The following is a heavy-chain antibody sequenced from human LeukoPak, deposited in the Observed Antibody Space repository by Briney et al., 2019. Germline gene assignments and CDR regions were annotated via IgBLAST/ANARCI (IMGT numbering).Heavy chain of an antibody. D-gene: IGHD5-24*01. V-gene: IGHV3-48*03. CDR3: ARDRGRDGYNLYAFDI. CDR1: GFTFSSYE. J-gene: IGHJ3*02. Sequence: GGSLRLSCAASGFTFSSYEMNWVRQAPGKGLEWVSFISSSDSTISYADSVKGRFTISRDNAKNSLYLQMSSLRAEDTAVYYCARDRGRDGYNLYAFDIWGQGTMVTVSS. CDR2: ISSSDSTI.